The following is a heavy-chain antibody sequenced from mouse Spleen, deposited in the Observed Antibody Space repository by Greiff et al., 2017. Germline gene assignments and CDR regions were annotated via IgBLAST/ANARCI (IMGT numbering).Heavy chain of an antibody. J-gene: IGHJ4*01. V-gene: IGHV1-81*01. CDR1: GYTFTSYG. Sequence: QVQLKESGAELARPGASVKLSCKASGYTFTSYGISWVKQRTGQGLEWIGEIYPRSGNTYYNEKFKGKATLTADKSSSTAYMELRSLTSEDSAVYFCARFEDYDAMDYWGQGTSVTVSS. CDR2: IYPRSGNT. CDR3: ARFEDYDAMDY.